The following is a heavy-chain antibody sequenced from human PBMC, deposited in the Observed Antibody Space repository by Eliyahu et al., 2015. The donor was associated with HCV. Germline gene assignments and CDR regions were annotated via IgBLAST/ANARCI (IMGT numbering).Heavy chain of an antibody. CDR2: VNTGNGDT. J-gene: IGHJ4*02. Sequence: QVQLVQSGAEVKKPGASVRISCKASGYNFRNFAMHWVRQAPGQSPEWMGWVNTGNGDTKSSLKFQYRLTITTDTSARVAYMKLTGLTSEDTAVYYCVRDGPLAYCDGDCHHFDEWGPGTLVTVSS. D-gene: IGHD2-21*02. CDR1: GYNFRNFA. CDR3: VRDGPLAYCDGDCHHFDE. V-gene: IGHV1-3*04.